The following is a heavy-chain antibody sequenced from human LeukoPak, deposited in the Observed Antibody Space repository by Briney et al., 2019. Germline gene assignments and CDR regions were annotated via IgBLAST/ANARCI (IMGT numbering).Heavy chain of an antibody. Sequence: SETLSLTCTVSGGSISSISYYWGWIRQPPGKGLEWIGSIYYSGSTYYNPSLKSRVTISVDTSKNQFSLKLSSVTAAGTAVYYCAGAGDTYYYDSSGPCDYWGQGTLVTVSS. CDR3: AGAGDTYYYDSSGPCDY. J-gene: IGHJ4*02. V-gene: IGHV4-39*07. D-gene: IGHD3-22*01. CDR2: IYYSGST. CDR1: GGSISSISYY.